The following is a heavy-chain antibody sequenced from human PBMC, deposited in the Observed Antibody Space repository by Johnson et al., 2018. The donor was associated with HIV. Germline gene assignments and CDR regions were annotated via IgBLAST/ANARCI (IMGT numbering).Heavy chain of an antibody. CDR1: GFTFSSNA. D-gene: IGHD3-16*01. Sequence: QVQLVESGGGVVQPGGSLRLSCAASGFTFSSNAMHWVRQAPGKGLEWVAFIVYDGSKKYYADSVKGRFTISRDNSKNTLYLEMNSLRAEDTAVYYCAKDFVAFWGRPADAFDIWGQGTMVTVSS. CDR3: AKDFVAFWGRPADAFDI. J-gene: IGHJ3*02. V-gene: IGHV3-30*02. CDR2: IVYDGSKK.